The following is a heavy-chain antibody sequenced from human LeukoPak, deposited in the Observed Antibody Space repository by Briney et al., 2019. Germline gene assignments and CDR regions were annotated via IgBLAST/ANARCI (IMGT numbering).Heavy chain of an antibody. D-gene: IGHD1-26*01. CDR1: GFTFSSYE. Sequence: PGGSLRLSCAASGFTFSSYEMNWVRQAPGKGLEWVSYITSSGKTIHYADSVKGRFTVSRDNAKNSLYLQMNSLRAEDTAVYYCARAPEGANIDYWGQGTLVTVSS. CDR2: ITSSGKTI. CDR3: ARAPEGANIDY. V-gene: IGHV3-48*03. J-gene: IGHJ4*02.